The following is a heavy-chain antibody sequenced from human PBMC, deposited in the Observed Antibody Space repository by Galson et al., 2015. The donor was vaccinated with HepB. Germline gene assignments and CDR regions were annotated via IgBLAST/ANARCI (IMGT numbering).Heavy chain of an antibody. V-gene: IGHV3-23*01. D-gene: IGHD2-2*01. CDR3: AKRIHYSSSWAYFDY. CDR1: GFTFNNYA. J-gene: IGHJ4*02. CDR2: ICDSGSDT. Sequence: SLRLSCAASGFTFNNYAMSWVRQTPGKGLEWVSDICDSGSDTYYADSVKGRFTASRDNFRSTLFLQMNSLRADDTAVYYCAKRIHYSSSWAYFDYWGQGALVTVSS.